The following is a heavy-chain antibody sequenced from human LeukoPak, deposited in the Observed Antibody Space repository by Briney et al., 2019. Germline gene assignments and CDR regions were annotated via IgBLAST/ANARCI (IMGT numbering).Heavy chain of an antibody. CDR1: GFTFSSYG. D-gene: IGHD5-24*01. J-gene: IGHJ6*02. CDR3: AKDRRDGYNYYYYYGMDV. Sequence: GGSLRLSCAASGFTFSSYGMHWVRQAPGKGLEWVAVIWYDGSNKYYADSVKGRFTISRDNSKNTLYLQMNSLRAEDTAVYYCAKDRRDGYNYYYYYGMDVWGQGTAVTVSS. V-gene: IGHV3-33*06. CDR2: IWYDGSNK.